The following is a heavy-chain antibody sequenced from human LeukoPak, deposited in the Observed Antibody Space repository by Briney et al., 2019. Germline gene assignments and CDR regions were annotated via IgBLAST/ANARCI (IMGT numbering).Heavy chain of an antibody. CDR3: VRPRTGRYSSGWGFDY. CDR1: GGSISGYY. V-gene: IGHV4-34*01. D-gene: IGHD6-19*01. J-gene: IGHJ4*02. Sequence: SETLSLTCTVSGGSISGYYWSWIRQPPGKGLEWIGEINHSGSTNYNPSLKSRVTISVDTSKNQFSLKLSSVTAADTAVYYCVRPRTGRYSSGWGFDYWGQGTLVTVSS. CDR2: INHSGST.